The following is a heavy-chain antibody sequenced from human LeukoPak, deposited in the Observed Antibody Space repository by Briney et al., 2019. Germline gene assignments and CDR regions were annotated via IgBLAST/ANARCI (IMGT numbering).Heavy chain of an antibody. CDR1: GYTFTGYY. Sequence: ASVKVSCKASGYTFTGYYMHWVRQAPGQGLEWMGWINPNSGGTDYAQKFQGRVTMTRDTSISTAYMELSRLRSDDTAVYYCASSTMIVVVIGYWGQGTLVTVSS. CDR2: INPNSGGT. D-gene: IGHD3-22*01. CDR3: ASSTMIVVVIGY. V-gene: IGHV1-2*02. J-gene: IGHJ4*02.